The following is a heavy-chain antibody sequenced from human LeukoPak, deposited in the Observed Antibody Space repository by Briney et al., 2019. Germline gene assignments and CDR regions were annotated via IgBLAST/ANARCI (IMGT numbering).Heavy chain of an antibody. Sequence: GASVKVSCKASGYTFTSYGISWVRQAPGQGLEWMGWISAYNGNTNCAQKLQGRVTMTTDTSTSTAYMELRSLRSEDTAVYYCASLFSSGPLGGPWGQGTLVTVSS. V-gene: IGHV1-18*01. J-gene: IGHJ5*02. D-gene: IGHD3-22*01. CDR2: ISAYNGNT. CDR1: GYTFTSYG. CDR3: ASLFSSGPLGGP.